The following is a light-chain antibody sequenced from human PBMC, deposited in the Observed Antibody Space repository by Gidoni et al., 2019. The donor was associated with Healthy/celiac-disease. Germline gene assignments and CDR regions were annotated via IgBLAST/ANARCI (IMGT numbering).Light chain of an antibody. CDR1: QSISSK. Sequence: DIQMTQSPSSLAASVGDRVTITCRASQSISSKLNWYQQKPGTAPKLLIYAASSLQSGVPSRFSGSGSGTDFTITISSLQPEDFATYYCQQSYSTPPYSFGQGTKLEIK. CDR3: QQSYSTPPYS. J-gene: IGKJ2*03. V-gene: IGKV1-39*01. CDR2: AAS.